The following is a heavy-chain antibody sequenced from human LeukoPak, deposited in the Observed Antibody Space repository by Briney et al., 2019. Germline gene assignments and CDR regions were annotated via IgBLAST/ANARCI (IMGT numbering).Heavy chain of an antibody. Sequence: PSETLSLTCTVSGGSISRSSYYWGWIRQPPGKGLEWIGSIYYSGSTYYNPSLKSRVTISVDTSKNQFSLKLSSVSAADTAVYYCARLVRTIAVAGTGGKYYFDYWGQGILVTVSS. CDR3: ARLVRTIAVAGTGGKYYFDY. D-gene: IGHD6-19*01. J-gene: IGHJ4*02. V-gene: IGHV4-39*01. CDR2: IYYSGST. CDR1: GGSISRSSYY.